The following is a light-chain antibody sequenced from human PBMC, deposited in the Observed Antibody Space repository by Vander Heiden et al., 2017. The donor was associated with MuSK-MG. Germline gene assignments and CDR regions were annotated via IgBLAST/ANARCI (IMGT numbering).Light chain of an antibody. CDR1: AVDIGGFNF. V-gene: IGLV2-14*03. Sequence: QPALAQPVSVSGSAGPSTTISCSGSAVDIGGFNFVSWYQQFPGRAPRLIIYDVSMRPSGVSGRFSGSKSGYTASLTISNLQPEDESLNFCASYSTTAHLVLGTGT. CDR2: DVS. CDR3: ASYSTTAHLV. J-gene: IGLJ1*01.